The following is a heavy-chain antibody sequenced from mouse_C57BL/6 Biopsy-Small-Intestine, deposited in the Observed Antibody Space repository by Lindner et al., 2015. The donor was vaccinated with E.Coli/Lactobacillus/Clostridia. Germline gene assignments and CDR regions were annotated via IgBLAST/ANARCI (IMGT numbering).Heavy chain of an antibody. J-gene: IGHJ3*01. CDR2: INSGSSTI. V-gene: IGHV5-17*01. Sequence: VQLQESGGGLVKPGGSLKLSCAASGFTFSDYGMHWVRQAPEKGLEWVAYINSGSSTIYYADTVKGRFTISRDNAKNTLFLQMTSLRSEDTAMYYCARDLTGTGFVYWGQGTLVTASA. CDR3: ARDLTGTGFVY. CDR1: GFTFSDYG. D-gene: IGHD4-1*01.